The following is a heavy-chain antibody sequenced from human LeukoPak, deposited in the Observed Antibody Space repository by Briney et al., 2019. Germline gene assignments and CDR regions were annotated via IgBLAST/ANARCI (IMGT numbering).Heavy chain of an antibody. CDR2: IHYGGST. D-gene: IGHD6-19*01. CDR3: ARNIRYTSGLNWFDP. J-gene: IGHJ5*02. CDR1: GGSISSSSDY. Sequence: PSETLSLTCTVSGGSISSSSDYWGWIRQPPGKGLEWIGSIHYGGSTYYNATLKSRVTISVDTSKKQCSLQLTSVTAADTAVYYCARNIRYTSGLNWFDPWGQGTLVTVSS. V-gene: IGHV4-39*01.